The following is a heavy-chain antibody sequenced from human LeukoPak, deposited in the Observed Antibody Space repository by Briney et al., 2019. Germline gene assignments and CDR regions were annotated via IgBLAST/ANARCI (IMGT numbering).Heavy chain of an antibody. V-gene: IGHV3-15*01. D-gene: IGHD2-8*01. J-gene: IGHJ4*02. Sequence: GGSLRLSCAASGFMFSSYWMSWVRQAPGKGLEWVGRIKSKTDGGTIDYAAPVKGRFTISRDDSKNTLYLLLNSLKTEDTAVYYCTTFSNVGYWGQGALVTVSS. CDR3: TTFSNVGY. CDR1: GFMFSSYW. CDR2: IKSKTDGGTI.